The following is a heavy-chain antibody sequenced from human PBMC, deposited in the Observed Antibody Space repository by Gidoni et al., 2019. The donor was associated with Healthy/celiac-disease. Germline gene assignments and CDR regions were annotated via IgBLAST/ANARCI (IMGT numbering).Heavy chain of an antibody. J-gene: IGHJ6*02. Sequence: QVQLQQWGAGLLKPSETLSLTCAVYGGSFSGYYWSWIRQPPGKGLEWIGEINHSGSTNYNPSLKSRVTISVDTSKNQFSLKLSSVTAADTAVYYCARFVPYYYGMDVWGQGTTVTVSS. CDR1: GGSFSGYY. D-gene: IGHD3-16*02. CDR3: ARFVPYYYGMDV. CDR2: INHSGST. V-gene: IGHV4-34*01.